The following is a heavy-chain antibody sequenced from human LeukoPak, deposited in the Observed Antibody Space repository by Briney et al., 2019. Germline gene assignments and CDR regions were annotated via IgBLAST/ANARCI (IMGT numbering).Heavy chain of an antibody. CDR1: GFTFSNYA. CDR2: ISESGDKT. D-gene: IGHD5-12*01. J-gene: IGHJ4*02. Sequence: GSLRLSCAASGFTFSNYAMNWVRQAPGKGLEWVSSISESGDKTDYADSVRGRFTISRDNSQNTLYLQMNSLRAEDTAVYYCAKDLGYSGYDLTGYWGQGTLVTVSS. V-gene: IGHV3-23*01. CDR3: AKDLGYSGYDLTGY.